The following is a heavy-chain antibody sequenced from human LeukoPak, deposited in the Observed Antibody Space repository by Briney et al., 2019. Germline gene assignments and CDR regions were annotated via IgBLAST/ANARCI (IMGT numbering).Heavy chain of an antibody. CDR1: GYTFTGYY. CDR2: INPDSGGT. J-gene: IGHJ3*02. CDR3: ARWDYYDSRTFDI. V-gene: IGHV1-2*02. D-gene: IGHD3-22*01. Sequence: RASVKVSCKASGYTFTGYYMHWVRQAPGQGLEWMGWINPDSGGTNYAQKFQGRVTMTRDTSISTAYMELSRLRSDDTAVYYCARWDYYDSRTFDIWGQGTMVTVSS.